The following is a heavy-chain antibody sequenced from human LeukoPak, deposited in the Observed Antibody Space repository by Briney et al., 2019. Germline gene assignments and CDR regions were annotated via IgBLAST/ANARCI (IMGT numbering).Heavy chain of an antibody. CDR1: GYNFATYW. Sequence: GESLKISCQGPGYNFATYWIGWVRQMPGKGLEWMVVIYPGDSTTRYSPSFQGQVTISADKSNNTAYLQWTSLKASDTAMYYCARRDYSSGRTYFHHWGQGTLVTVSS. V-gene: IGHV5-51*01. CDR2: IYPGDSTT. D-gene: IGHD3-22*01. J-gene: IGHJ1*01. CDR3: ARRDYSSGRTYFHH.